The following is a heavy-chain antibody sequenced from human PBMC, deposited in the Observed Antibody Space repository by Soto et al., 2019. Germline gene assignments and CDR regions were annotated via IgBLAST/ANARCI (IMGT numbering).Heavy chain of an antibody. CDR3: ARDSQPGGGVGATDY. V-gene: IGHV1-3*04. D-gene: IGHD1-26*01. CDR1: GYTFPSYT. J-gene: IGHJ4*02. CDR2: INTGNGNT. Sequence: QVQLVQSGAEVKKPGASVKVSCKASGYTFPSYTMHWVRQAPGQRLEWMGWINTGNGNTKYSQKFQGRVTITRDTSASTAYMELSSLRSEDTAVYYCARDSQPGGGVGATDYWGQGTLVTVSS.